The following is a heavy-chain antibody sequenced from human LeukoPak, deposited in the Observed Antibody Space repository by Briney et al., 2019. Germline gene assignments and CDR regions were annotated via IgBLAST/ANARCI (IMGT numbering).Heavy chain of an antibody. Sequence: ASVKVSCKPSGGTFSTYAISWVRQAPGQRLEWIGGIIPILGTAKYAKKFQGRVTITADEFTSTAHMELSSLRSEDTAVYYCASNTNYYEGSGHYVFDYWGQGTLVTISS. CDR2: IIPILGTA. J-gene: IGHJ4*02. D-gene: IGHD3-22*01. CDR3: ASNTNYYEGSGHYVFDY. CDR1: GGTFSTYA. V-gene: IGHV1-69*13.